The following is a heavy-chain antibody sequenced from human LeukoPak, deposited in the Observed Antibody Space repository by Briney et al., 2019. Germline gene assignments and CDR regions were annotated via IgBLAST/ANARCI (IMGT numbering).Heavy chain of an antibody. D-gene: IGHD4-17*01. J-gene: IGHJ5*02. CDR2: INSDGSST. V-gene: IGHV3-74*01. Sequence: GGSLRLSCAASGFTFSSYWMHWVSQAPGEGLLWFSRINSDGSSTSYADSVKGRFTISRDNAKNTLYLQMNSLRAEDTAVYYCAREGYGDYVNWFDPWGQGTLVTVSS. CDR3: AREGYGDYVNWFDP. CDR1: GFTFSSYW.